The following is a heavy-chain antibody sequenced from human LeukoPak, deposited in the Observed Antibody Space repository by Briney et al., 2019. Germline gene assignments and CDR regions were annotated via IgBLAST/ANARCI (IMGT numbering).Heavy chain of an antibody. Sequence: GESLKISCKGSGYSFTSYWLGWVRQMPGKGLECMGIIYPGDSDPRYCPSFQGQVTISVDKSISTAYLQWSSLKASDTAMYYCARTTEGTTGSFDYWGQGILVTVSS. CDR2: IYPGDSDP. CDR1: GYSFTSYW. D-gene: IGHD2/OR15-2a*01. CDR3: ARTTEGTTGSFDY. V-gene: IGHV5-51*01. J-gene: IGHJ4*02.